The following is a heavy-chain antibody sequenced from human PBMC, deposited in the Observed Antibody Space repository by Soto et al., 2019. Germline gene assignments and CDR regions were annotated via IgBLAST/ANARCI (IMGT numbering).Heavy chain of an antibody. V-gene: IGHV4-59*08. CDR3: ARGRHWFGP. J-gene: IGHJ5*02. Sequence: SETLSLTCTVSGISITSSYWNWFRQSQGKGLEWIGQISDRGDINYNPPLESRVAISTDTSKNQVSLTLTAVNAADTAVYFCARGRHWFGPWGQGTLVTVSS. CDR1: GISITSSY. CDR2: ISDRGDI.